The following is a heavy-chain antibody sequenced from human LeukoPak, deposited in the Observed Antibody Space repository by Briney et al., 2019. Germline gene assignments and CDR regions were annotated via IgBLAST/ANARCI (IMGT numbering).Heavy chain of an antibody. D-gene: IGHD6-19*01. CDR3: ARRGGQWLDLPFDY. Sequence: ASVKVSCQASGYTFTHYYMHWVRQAPGQGLEWMGIINPSRGSTNYAQKLHGRVTMTRDTSTSTVYMELSSLRSEDTAVYYCARRGGQWLDLPFDYWGQGTLVTVSS. CDR1: GYTFTHYY. V-gene: IGHV1-46*01. J-gene: IGHJ4*02. CDR2: INPSRGST.